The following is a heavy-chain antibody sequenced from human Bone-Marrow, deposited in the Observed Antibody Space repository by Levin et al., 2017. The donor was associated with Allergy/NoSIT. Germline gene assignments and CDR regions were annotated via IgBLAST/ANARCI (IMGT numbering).Heavy chain of an antibody. J-gene: IGHJ6*02. D-gene: IGHD7-27*01. V-gene: IGHV1-8*01. CDR1: GYTFSTSD. Sequence: ASVKVSCTAAGYTFSTSDVNWVRLATGQGLEWMGWMNPNSGNTGYANKFQGRLTMTRDSSISTAYMELSSLTSDDTAVYFCARSNVRSGDRSSYYVMDVWGQGTTVTVSS. CDR3: ARSNVRSGDRSSYYVMDV. CDR2: MNPNSGNT.